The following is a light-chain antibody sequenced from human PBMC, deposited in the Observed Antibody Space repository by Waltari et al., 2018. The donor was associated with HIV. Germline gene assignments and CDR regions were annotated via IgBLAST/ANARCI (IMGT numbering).Light chain of an antibody. V-gene: IGKV3-20*01. J-gene: IGKJ4*01. Sequence: EIVLTQSPGTLSLSPGERATLSCRASQSVSSSYLAWYQQKPGQAPRLLIYGASSRDTGIPDRFSGSGSGTDFTLTISRLEPEDFAVYYCQQYGSSFGGGTKVEIK. CDR2: GAS. CDR3: QQYGSS. CDR1: QSVSSSY.